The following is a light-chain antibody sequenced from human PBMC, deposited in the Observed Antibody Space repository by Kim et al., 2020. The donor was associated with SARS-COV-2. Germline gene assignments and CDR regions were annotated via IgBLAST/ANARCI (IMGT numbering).Light chain of an antibody. Sequence: QSVTISCTGTSSDVGGYNYGSWYQQHPGKAPKLMIYDVSKRPSGVPDRFSGSKSGNTASLTISGLQAEDEADYYCCSYAGSYTFYVFGTGTKVTVL. CDR3: CSYAGSYTFYV. V-gene: IGLV2-11*01. J-gene: IGLJ1*01. CDR1: SSDVGGYNY. CDR2: DVS.